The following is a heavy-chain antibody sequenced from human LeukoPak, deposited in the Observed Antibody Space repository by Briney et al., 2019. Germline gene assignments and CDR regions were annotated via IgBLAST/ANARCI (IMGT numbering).Heavy chain of an antibody. CDR1: GFTFSSYW. Sequence: GASLRISCAASGFTFSSYWMHWVRQAPGKGLVWVSRINSDGSSTSYADSVKGRFTISRDNAKNTLYLQMNSLRAEDTAVYYCARSYGSGSYYAVSPSDYWGQGTLVTVSS. CDR2: INSDGSST. J-gene: IGHJ4*02. V-gene: IGHV3-74*01. CDR3: ARSYGSGSYYAVSPSDY. D-gene: IGHD3-10*01.